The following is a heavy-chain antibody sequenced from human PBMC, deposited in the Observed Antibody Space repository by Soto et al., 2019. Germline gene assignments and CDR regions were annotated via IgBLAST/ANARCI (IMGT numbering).Heavy chain of an antibody. D-gene: IGHD3-22*01. CDR1: GGSISTSSSS. J-gene: IGHJ4*02. CDR3: ARDYDSSGDY. CDR2: IYYSGST. Sequence: QLQLQESGPGLVKPSETLSLPSPVSGGSISTSSSSWAWIGQPPGKGLEWIGSIYYSGSTYYNPSLKSRVTISVDTSKNQFSLKLSSVTAADTAVYYCARDYDSSGDYWGQGTLVTVSS. V-gene: IGHV4-39*01.